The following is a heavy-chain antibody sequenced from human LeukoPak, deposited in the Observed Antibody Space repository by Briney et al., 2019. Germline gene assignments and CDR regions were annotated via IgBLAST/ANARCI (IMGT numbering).Heavy chain of an antibody. J-gene: IGHJ4*02. CDR1: GFTFSTHW. Sequence: GGSLRLSCAASGFTFSTHWMTWVRQAPGKGLEWVANIKIDGSEKNYVDSVKGRFTISRDNAKNSLYLQMNSLRAEDTAVYYCVKYGGDLGVAFDCWGQGTLVTVSS. CDR2: IKIDGSEK. D-gene: IGHD2-21*01. V-gene: IGHV3-7*01. CDR3: VKYGGDLGVAFDC.